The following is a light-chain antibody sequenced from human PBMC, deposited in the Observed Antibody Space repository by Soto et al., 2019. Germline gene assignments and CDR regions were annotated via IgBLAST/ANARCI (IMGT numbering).Light chain of an antibody. Sequence: QSVLTQPPSVSAAPGQTVTISCSGSSSNLGNNYVSWYQQIPGTAPKVLIYENNKRPSGIPDRFSGSKSGTSATLGITGLQTGDEADYYCETWDSSLSAGVFGGGTKLTVL. J-gene: IGLJ3*02. CDR3: ETWDSSLSAGV. CDR2: ENN. CDR1: SSNLGNNY. V-gene: IGLV1-51*02.